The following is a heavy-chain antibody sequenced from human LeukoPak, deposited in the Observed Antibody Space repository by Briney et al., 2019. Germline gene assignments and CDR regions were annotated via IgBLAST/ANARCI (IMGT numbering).Heavy chain of an antibody. CDR1: GGSFSGYY. V-gene: IGHV4-34*01. Sequence: PSETLSLTCAVYGGSFSGYYWSWIRQPPGKGLEWIGEIDHSGSTNYNPSLKSRVTISVDTSKNQFSLKLSSVTAADTAVYYCARGYSSSWGYYYYYMDVWGKGTTVTISS. CDR3: ARGYSSSWGYYYYYMDV. J-gene: IGHJ6*03. D-gene: IGHD6-13*01. CDR2: IDHSGST.